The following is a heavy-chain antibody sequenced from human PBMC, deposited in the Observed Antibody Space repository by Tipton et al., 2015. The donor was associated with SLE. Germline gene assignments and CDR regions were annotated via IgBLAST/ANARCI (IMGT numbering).Heavy chain of an antibody. Sequence: TLSLTCTVSGGSISSYYWSWIRQPPGKGLEWIGYIYYSGSTNYNPSLKSRVTISVDTSKNQFSLALTSVTAADTAVYYCARGPRYYGDLPFDHCGQGTLVTVSS. J-gene: IGHJ4*02. D-gene: IGHD3-10*01. CDR2: IYYSGST. CDR3: ARGPRYYGDLPFDH. V-gene: IGHV4-59*12. CDR1: GGSISSYY.